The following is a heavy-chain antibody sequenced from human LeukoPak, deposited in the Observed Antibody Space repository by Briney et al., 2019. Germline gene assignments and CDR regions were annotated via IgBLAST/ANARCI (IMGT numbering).Heavy chain of an antibody. J-gene: IGHJ5*02. D-gene: IGHD4-11*01. CDR2: INHSGGT. V-gene: IGHV4-34*01. Sequence: PSETLSLSCAVYGGSFSGYYWSWIRQPPGKGLEWIGEINHSGGTNYNPSLKSRGTISVDTSKNQFSLKLSSVTAADTAVYYCARWTTVTTLSNWFDPWGQGTLVTVSS. CDR3: ARWTTVTTLSNWFDP. CDR1: GGSFSGYY.